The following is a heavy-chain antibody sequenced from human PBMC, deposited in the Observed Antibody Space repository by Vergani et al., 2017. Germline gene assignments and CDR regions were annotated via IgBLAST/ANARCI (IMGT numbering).Heavy chain of an antibody. CDR2: MNPNSGNT. CDR3: ARGLSGSGSYYNSDFDY. J-gene: IGHJ4*02. D-gene: IGHD3-10*01. CDR1: GYTFTSYD. V-gene: IGHV1-8*01. Sequence: QVQLVQSGAEVKKPGASVKVSCKASGYTFTSYDINWVRQATGQGLEWMGWMNPNSGNTGYAQKFQGRVTMTRNTSISTAYMELSSLRSEDTAVYYCARGLSGSGSYYNSDFDYWGQGTLVTVSS.